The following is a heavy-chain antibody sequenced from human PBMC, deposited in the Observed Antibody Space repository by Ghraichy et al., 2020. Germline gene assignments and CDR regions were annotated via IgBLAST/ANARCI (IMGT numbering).Heavy chain of an antibody. Sequence: SETLSLTCTVSGGSVSSGSYYWSWIRQPPGKGLEWIGYIYYSGSTNYNPSLKSRVTISVDTSKNQFSLKLSSVTAADTAVYYCARDGDSSSHYGMDVWGQGTTVTVSS. CDR3: ARDGDSSSHYGMDV. CDR1: GGSVSSGSYY. CDR2: IYYSGST. J-gene: IGHJ6*02. D-gene: IGHD6-6*01. V-gene: IGHV4-61*01.